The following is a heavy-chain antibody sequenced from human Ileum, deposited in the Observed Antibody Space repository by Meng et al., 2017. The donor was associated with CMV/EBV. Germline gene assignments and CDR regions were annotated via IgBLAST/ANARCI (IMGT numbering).Heavy chain of an antibody. CDR1: GYIFTTYS. J-gene: IGHJ6*02. CDR3: TRDRFGMDV. Sequence: GGSLRLSCVASGYIFTTYSIHWVRQAPGKGLEWISYISGSSRDIYYADSVKGRLTISRDNAKNSVYLQMNSLRVEDTAVYYCTRDRFGMDVWGQGTPVTVSS. CDR2: ISGSSRDI. V-gene: IGHV3-21*05.